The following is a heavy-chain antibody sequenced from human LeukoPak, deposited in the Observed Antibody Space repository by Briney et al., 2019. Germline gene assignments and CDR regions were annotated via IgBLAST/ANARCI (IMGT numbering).Heavy chain of an antibody. CDR2: IKQDGSEK. J-gene: IGHJ4*02. CDR1: GFTFSTYA. Sequence: PGGSLRLSCAVSGFTFSTYAMSWVRQAPGKGLEWVANIKQDGSEKYYVDSVKGRFTISRDNAKNSLYLQMNSLRAEDTAVYYCARDQRYCSSSSCPWEPFDYWGQGTLVTVSS. CDR3: ARDQRYCSSSSCPWEPFDY. D-gene: IGHD2-2*01. V-gene: IGHV3-7*05.